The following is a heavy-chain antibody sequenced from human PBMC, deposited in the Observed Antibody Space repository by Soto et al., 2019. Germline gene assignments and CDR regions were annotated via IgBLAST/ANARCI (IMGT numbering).Heavy chain of an antibody. Sequence: GGSLRLSCAASGFTFSSYGMHWVRQAPGKGLEWVALIKGKTEGGTIDYAAPVKARFTISRDASKNTLYLQMNSLKTEDTAVYYCTTDPHSTGTKYWGQGTLVTVSS. CDR3: TTDPHSTGTKY. V-gene: IGHV3-15*01. D-gene: IGHD1-1*01. CDR1: GFTFSSYG. CDR2: IKGKTEGGTI. J-gene: IGHJ4*02.